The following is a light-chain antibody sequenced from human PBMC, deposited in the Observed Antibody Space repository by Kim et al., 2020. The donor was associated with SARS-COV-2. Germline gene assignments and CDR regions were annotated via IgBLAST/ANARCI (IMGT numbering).Light chain of an antibody. J-gene: IGKJ2*01. V-gene: IGKV2-28*01. Sequence: EPASISCRSSQSRLYSNGYNYLDWYLQKPGQSPQLLIYLGSNRASGVLDRFSGSGSGTDFTLKISRVEAEDVGVYYCMQALQTPYTFGQGTKLEI. CDR3: MQALQTPYT. CDR1: QSRLYSNGYNY. CDR2: LGS.